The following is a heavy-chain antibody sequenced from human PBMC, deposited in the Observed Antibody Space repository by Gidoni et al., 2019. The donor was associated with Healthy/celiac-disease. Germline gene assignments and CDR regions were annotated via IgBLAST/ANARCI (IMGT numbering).Heavy chain of an antibody. D-gene: IGHD3-16*01. CDR3: ARRQALGEMGDAFDI. V-gene: IGHV3-7*01. Sequence: EVQLVESGGGLVQPGGSLRLSCAASGFTFSSYWMSWVRQAPGKGLEWVANIKQDGSEKYYVDAVKGRFTISRDNAKNSLYLQMNSLRAEDTAVYYCARRQALGEMGDAFDIWGQGTMVTVSS. J-gene: IGHJ3*02. CDR2: IKQDGSEK. CDR1: GFTFSSYW.